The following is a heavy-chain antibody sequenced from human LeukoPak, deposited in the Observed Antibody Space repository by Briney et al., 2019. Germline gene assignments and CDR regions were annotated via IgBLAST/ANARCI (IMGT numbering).Heavy chain of an antibody. J-gene: IGHJ4*02. V-gene: IGHV3-7*04. Sequence: HSAGSLRLSCAVSGFSFTNFWMSWVRQAPGRGLEWVANIHPEGNEKYHVESGKGRFTISRDNTKNLLFLQMNGLRVEDTAVYYCARGDAFSGDHWGQGTLVTVSS. CDR2: IHPEGNEK. CDR1: GFSFTNFW. CDR3: ARGDAFSGDH.